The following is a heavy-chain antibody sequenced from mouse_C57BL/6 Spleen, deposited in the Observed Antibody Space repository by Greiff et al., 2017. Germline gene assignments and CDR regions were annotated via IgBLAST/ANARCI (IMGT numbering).Heavy chain of an antibody. Sequence: EVMLVESGGGLVKPGGSLKLSCAASGFTFSSYAMSWVRQTPAKRLEWVATISAGGSYTYYPDNVKGRFTISRDNAKNNLYLQMSHLKSEDTAMYYCARGSVGDCWGQGTTLTVAS. CDR3: ARGSVGDC. J-gene: IGHJ2*01. CDR2: ISAGGSYT. CDR1: GFTFSSYA. V-gene: IGHV5-4*03.